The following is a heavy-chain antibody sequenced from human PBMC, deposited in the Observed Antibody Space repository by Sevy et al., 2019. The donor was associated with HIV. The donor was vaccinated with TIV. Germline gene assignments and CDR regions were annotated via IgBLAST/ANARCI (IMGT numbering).Heavy chain of an antibody. CDR1: GYTFTSYG. V-gene: IGHV1-18*01. J-gene: IGHJ4*02. CDR2: ISAYNGNT. CDR3: ARAGDIVVVPAANFDY. D-gene: IGHD2-2*01. Sequence: ASVKVSCKASGYTFTSYGISWVRQAPGQGLEWMGWISAYNGNTNYAQKLQGRVTMTTDTSTSTAYMELRGLRSDDTAVYYCARAGDIVVVPAANFDYWGQGTLVTVSS.